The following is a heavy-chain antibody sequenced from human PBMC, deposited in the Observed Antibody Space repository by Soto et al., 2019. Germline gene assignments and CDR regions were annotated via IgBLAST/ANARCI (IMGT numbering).Heavy chain of an antibody. CDR1: GYTFNTYG. CDR3: ERDRDRVADI. Sequence: QVHLVQSGPEVKKPGASVKVSCKASGYTFNTYGITWVRQAPGQGLAWMAWINAYNGTRIYAQNFQGRVTVTTDTSTNAAYMELMSLTSDDTAVYACERDRDRVADIWGLGTMVTVSS. D-gene: IGHD2-15*01. J-gene: IGHJ3*02. CDR2: INAYNGTR. V-gene: IGHV1-18*01.